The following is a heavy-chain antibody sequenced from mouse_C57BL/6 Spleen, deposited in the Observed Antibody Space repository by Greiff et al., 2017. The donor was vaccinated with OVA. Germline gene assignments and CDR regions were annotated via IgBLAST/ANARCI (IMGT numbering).Heavy chain of an antibody. V-gene: IGHV1-55*01. J-gene: IGHJ2*01. CDR3: ASVRDYFDY. CDR1: GYTFTSYW. Sequence: QVQLQQSGAELVKPGASVKMSCKASGYTFTSYWITWVKQRPGQGLEWIGDIYPGSGSTNYNEKFKGKATFTADTSSNTAYMQLSSLTTEDSAIYYCASVRDYFDYWGQGTTLTVSS. CDR2: IYPGSGST. D-gene: IGHD1-1*01.